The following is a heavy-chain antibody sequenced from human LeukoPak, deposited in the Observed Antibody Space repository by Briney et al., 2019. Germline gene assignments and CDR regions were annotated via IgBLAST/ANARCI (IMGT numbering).Heavy chain of an antibody. CDR1: GFTFSSYA. Sequence: PGGSLRLSCAASGFTFSSYAMHWVRQAPGKGLEWVAVISYDGSNKYYADSVKGRFTISRDNSKNTLYLQMNSLRAEDTAVYYCARDDMDSSGYYYVNYWGQGTLVTVSS. V-gene: IGHV3-30*04. CDR3: ARDDMDSSGYYYVNY. D-gene: IGHD3-22*01. CDR2: ISYDGSNK. J-gene: IGHJ4*02.